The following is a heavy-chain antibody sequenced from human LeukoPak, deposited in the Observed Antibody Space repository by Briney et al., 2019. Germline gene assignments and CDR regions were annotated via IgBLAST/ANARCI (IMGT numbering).Heavy chain of an antibody. J-gene: IGHJ5*02. CDR3: ARDQDYSTERHNWFDP. V-gene: IGHV4-34*01. D-gene: IGHD4-11*01. CDR1: GGSFSGYY. CDR2: INHSGST. Sequence: SETLSLTCAVYGGSFSGYYWSWIRQPPGKGLEWIGEINHSGSTNYNPSLKSRDTISVDTSKNQFSLKLSSVTAADTAVYYCARDQDYSTERHNWFDPWGQGTLVTVSS.